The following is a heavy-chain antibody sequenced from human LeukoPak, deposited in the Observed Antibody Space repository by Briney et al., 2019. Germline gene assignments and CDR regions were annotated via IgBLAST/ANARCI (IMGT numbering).Heavy chain of an antibody. Sequence: GGSLRLSCAASGSTFSSYEMNWVRQAPGKGLEWVSYISSSGSTIYYADSVKGRFTISRDNAKNSLYLQMNSLRAEDTAVYYCARAGAVAPDYWGQGTLVTVSS. V-gene: IGHV3-48*03. CDR1: GSTFSSYE. J-gene: IGHJ4*02. D-gene: IGHD6-19*01. CDR3: ARAGAVAPDY. CDR2: ISSSGSTI.